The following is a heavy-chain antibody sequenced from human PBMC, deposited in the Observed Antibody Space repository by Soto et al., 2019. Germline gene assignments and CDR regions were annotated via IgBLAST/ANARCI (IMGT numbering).Heavy chain of an antibody. CDR2: ISYDGSNK. D-gene: IGHD2-15*01. J-gene: IGHJ4*02. CDR3: ARDQAMTKHGLLGY. Sequence: GGSLRLSCAASGFTFSSYAMHWVRQAPGKGLEWVAVISYDGSNKYYADSVKGRFTISRDNSKNTLYLQMNSLRAEDTAVYYCARDQAMTKHGLLGYWGQGTLVTVPQ. CDR1: GFTFSSYA. V-gene: IGHV3-30-3*01.